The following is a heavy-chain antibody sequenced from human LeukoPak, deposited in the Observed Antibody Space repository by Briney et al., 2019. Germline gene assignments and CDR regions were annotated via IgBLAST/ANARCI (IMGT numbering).Heavy chain of an antibody. CDR3: ARHRGSSGWYGY. CDR1: GGSFSGYY. J-gene: IGHJ4*02. D-gene: IGHD6-19*01. V-gene: IGHV4-34*01. Sequence: SSETLSLTCAVYGGSFSGYYWSWIRQPPGKGLEWIGEINHSGSTNYNPSLKSRVTISVDTSKNQFSLKLSSVTVADTAVYYCARHRGSSGWYGYWGQGTLVTVSS. CDR2: INHSGST.